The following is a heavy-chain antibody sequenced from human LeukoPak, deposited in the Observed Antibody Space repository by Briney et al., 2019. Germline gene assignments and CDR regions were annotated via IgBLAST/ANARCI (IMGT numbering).Heavy chain of an antibody. Sequence: PSETLSLTCTVSVGSVSSGSYYWSWIRQPPGKGLEWIGFIHNSGSTKYNPSLMSRVTISVDTSKNQFSLKLSSVTAAETAVYYCARGGASSIPFDPWGQGTLVTVSS. CDR2: IHNSGST. V-gene: IGHV4-61*01. J-gene: IGHJ5*02. CDR1: VGSVSSGSYY. CDR3: ARGGASSIPFDP. D-gene: IGHD2-2*01.